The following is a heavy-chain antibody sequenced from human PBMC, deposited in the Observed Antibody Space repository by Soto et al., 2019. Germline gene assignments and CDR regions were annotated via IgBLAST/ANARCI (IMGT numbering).Heavy chain of an antibody. D-gene: IGHD4-17*01. J-gene: IGHJ3*02. Sequence: SETLSLTCTVSGGSISSSSYYWGWIRQPPGKGLEWIGSIYYSGSTYYNPSLKSRVTISVDTSKNQFSLKLSSVTAADTAVYYCARRGFRSTVTTYMAFDIWGQGTMVTVSS. CDR3: ARRGFRSTVTTYMAFDI. V-gene: IGHV4-39*01. CDR1: GGSISSSSYY. CDR2: IYYSGST.